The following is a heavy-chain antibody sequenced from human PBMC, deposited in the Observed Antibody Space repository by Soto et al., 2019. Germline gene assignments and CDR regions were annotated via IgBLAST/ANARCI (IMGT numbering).Heavy chain of an antibody. V-gene: IGHV3-21*01. CDR2: ISSSSSYI. CDR1: GFTFSSYS. Sequence: PGGSLRLSCAASGFTFSSYSMNWVRQAPGKGLEWVSSISSSSSYIYYADSVKGRFTISRDNAKNSLYLQMNSLRAEDTAVYYCARDHIGYYYYGMDGWGQGTTVTVSS. CDR3: ARDHIGYYYYGMDG. J-gene: IGHJ6*02.